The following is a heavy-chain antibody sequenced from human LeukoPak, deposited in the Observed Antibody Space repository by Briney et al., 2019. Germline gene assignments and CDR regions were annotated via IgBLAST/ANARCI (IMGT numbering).Heavy chain of an antibody. V-gene: IGHV3-11*03. J-gene: IGHJ4*02. CDR2: ISSSGVNT. CDR1: GFTFSDFY. CDR3: AKSVDN. Sequence: GGSLRLSCAASGFTFSDFYLSWIRQAPGKGLEWVSYISSSGVNTDYADSVKGRFTISRDNSKNTLNLQMNSLRAEDTAVYYCAKSVDNWGQGTLVTVSS.